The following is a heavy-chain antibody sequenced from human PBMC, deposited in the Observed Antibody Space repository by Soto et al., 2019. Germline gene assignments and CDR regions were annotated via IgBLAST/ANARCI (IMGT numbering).Heavy chain of an antibody. J-gene: IGHJ3*02. V-gene: IGHV4-30-4*01. CDR1: GGSIRSDNYF. CDR2: IHHSGSA. D-gene: IGHD6-19*01. CDR3: AREVDKVAASDAFDI. Sequence: SETLSLTCTVSGGSIRSDNYFWSWIRQPPGKGLEWIAYIHHSGSAYYNPSLGSRSTISVDTPKNQFSLKLSSVTAADTAVYYCAREVDKVAASDAFDIWGQGTMVT.